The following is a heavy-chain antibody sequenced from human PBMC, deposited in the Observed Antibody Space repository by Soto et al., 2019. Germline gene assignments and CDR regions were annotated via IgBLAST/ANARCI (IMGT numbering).Heavy chain of an antibody. Sequence: SETLSLTCTVSGASLTSGSYYWSWVRQPPGKGLEWIAYIYRSGSTNYNPSLKSRATISVDTSKNQFSLRLTSVTPADTAMYYCARWKYSYADLPGDWFDSWGQGTRVTVSS. V-gene: IGHV4-61*01. CDR2: IYRSGST. CDR3: ARWKYSYADLPGDWFDS. J-gene: IGHJ5*01. D-gene: IGHD3-16*01. CDR1: GASLTSGSYY.